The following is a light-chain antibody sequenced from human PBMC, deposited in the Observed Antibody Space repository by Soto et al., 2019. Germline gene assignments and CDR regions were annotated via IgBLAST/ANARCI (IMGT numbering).Light chain of an antibody. Sequence: EIVLTQSPGTLSLSPGERATLSCRASQRVSSSYLAWYQQKPGQAPRLLIYGASSRATGIPDRFSGSGSGTDFTLTISRLEPEEFAVYYCQQYGSSFGQGTKVEIK. V-gene: IGKV3-20*01. CDR3: QQYGSS. CDR2: GAS. CDR1: QRVSSSY. J-gene: IGKJ1*01.